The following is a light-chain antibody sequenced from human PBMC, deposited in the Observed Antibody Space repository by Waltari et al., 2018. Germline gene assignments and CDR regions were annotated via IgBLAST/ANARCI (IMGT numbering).Light chain of an antibody. V-gene: IGLV1-40*01. CDR1: SSNIGAGSD. Sequence: QSVLTQPPSVSGAPGQRVTISCTGSSSNIGAGSDVHWYQQFSGTAPKLPIFDNDNRPSGVPDRFSGSRSGTSAYLAITGLQTDDEADYFCQSYDSGQWVFGGGTKVTVL. CDR2: DND. CDR3: QSYDSGQWV. J-gene: IGLJ3*02.